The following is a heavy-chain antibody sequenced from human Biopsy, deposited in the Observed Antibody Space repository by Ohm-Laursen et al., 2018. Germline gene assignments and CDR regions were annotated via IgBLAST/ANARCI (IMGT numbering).Heavy chain of an antibody. CDR1: GDSVTKYY. J-gene: IGHJ5*02. V-gene: IGHV4-34*01. D-gene: IGHD3-10*01. CDR3: ARGTNYYGSGRNRHWFDP. CDR2: INDSGRT. Sequence: GTLSLTCTVSGDSVTKYYWSWIRQPPGKGLEWIGEINDSGRTNYNPSLRSRVTFSVDTSKNQFSLKLSSVTAADTAVYYCARGTNYYGSGRNRHWFDPWGQGTQVTVSS.